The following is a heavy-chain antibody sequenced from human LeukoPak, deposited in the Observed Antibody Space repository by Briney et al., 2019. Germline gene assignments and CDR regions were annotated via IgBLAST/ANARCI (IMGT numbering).Heavy chain of an antibody. Sequence: GGSLRLSCAASGFTFNNYGLIWVRQAPGKGLEWVAAISNNGGGTMYAAFVEGRFTISRDNSKNTLFLQMNSLRAEDTALYYCAKGSSGYFADLWGQGTLVTVSS. D-gene: IGHD3-22*01. CDR2: ISNNGGGT. CDR1: GFTFNNYG. J-gene: IGHJ5*02. V-gene: IGHV3-23*01. CDR3: AKGSSGYFADL.